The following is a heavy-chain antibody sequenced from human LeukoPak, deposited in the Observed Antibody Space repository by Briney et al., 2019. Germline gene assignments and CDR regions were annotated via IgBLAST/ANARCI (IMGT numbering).Heavy chain of an antibody. D-gene: IGHD3-16*01. CDR2: IDTAGNT. Sequence: GGSLRLSCAASGFIFSTYDMHWVRRATGKGLEWVSAIDTAGNTFYPGSVRGRFTISRENAKNSLYLQMNNVRAGDTAVYYCARTSKVTSVMDIWGQGTMVTVSS. CDR1: GFIFSTYD. CDR3: ARTSKVTSVMDI. V-gene: IGHV3-13*04. J-gene: IGHJ3*02.